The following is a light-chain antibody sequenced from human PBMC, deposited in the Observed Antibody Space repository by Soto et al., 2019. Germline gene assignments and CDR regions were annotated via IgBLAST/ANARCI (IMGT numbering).Light chain of an antibody. V-gene: IGLV2-14*01. CDR2: DVS. Sequence: QSVLTQPASVSGSPGQSITISCTGTSSDVGDYNYVSWYQQHPGKAPKLMIYDVSSRPSGVSNRFSGSKSGNTASLTISGLQAEDEADYYCSSYTSSSTVFGGGTKVTVL. CDR1: SSDVGDYNY. J-gene: IGLJ2*01. CDR3: SSYTSSSTV.